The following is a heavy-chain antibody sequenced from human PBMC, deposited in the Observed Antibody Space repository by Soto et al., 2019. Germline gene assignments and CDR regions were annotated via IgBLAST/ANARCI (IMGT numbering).Heavy chain of an antibody. CDR1: GFTFSAYW. CDR3: ARGPRVSSTGTGAH. CDR2: ISDDGSTA. D-gene: IGHD1-1*01. Sequence: GGSLRLSCSVSGFTFSAYWMRWVRQVPGKGLTWVSRISDDGSTATYADSVKGRFVISRDNAKNGLYLEMNTLRADDSGLYYCARGPRVSSTGTGAHWGRGTLVTVSS. V-gene: IGHV3-74*01. J-gene: IGHJ4*02.